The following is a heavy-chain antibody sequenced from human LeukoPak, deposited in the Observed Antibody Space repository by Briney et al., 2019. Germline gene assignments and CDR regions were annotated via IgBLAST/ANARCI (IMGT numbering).Heavy chain of an antibody. D-gene: IGHD2-2*01. CDR3: VKDRPCETCMPMDA. V-gene: IGHV3-23*01. CDR2: LGRSGENR. J-gene: IGHJ6*02. Sequence: GESLRLSGAASGFTFTDYSMSWVRQAPGKGLDGVSGLGRSGENRYYATSVRGRFSISRDNSTDTVYLQMNSLRAEDTAIYYCVKDRPCETCMPMDAWGQGTTVTVSS. CDR1: GFTFTDYS.